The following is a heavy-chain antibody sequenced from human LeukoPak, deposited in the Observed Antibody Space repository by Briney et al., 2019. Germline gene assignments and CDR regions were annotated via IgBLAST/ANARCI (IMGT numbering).Heavy chain of an antibody. CDR1: GGTFSSYA. Sequence: ASVKVSCNASGGTFSSYAISWVRQAPGQGLEWMGGIIPIFGTANYAQKFQGRVTITTDESTSTAYMELSSLRSEDTAVYYCARITGTTGGWFDPWGQGTLVTVSS. CDR2: IIPIFGTA. J-gene: IGHJ5*02. D-gene: IGHD1-7*01. V-gene: IGHV1-69*05. CDR3: ARITGTTGGWFDP.